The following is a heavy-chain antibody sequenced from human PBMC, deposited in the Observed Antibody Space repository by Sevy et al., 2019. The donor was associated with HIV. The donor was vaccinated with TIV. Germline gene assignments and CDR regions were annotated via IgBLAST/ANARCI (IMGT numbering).Heavy chain of an antibody. V-gene: IGHV3-23*01. CDR3: AGGRYDSSGSFDAFDI. Sequence: GGSLRLSCAASGFTFTNYAMNWVRQAPGKGLEWVSTIFGARGVIYDADSLKGRFTISRDNSKNTLYLQMDSLRAEDTAVYYCAGGRYDSSGSFDAFDIWGQWTMVTVSS. CDR2: IFGARGVI. D-gene: IGHD3-22*01. CDR1: GFTFTNYA. J-gene: IGHJ3*02.